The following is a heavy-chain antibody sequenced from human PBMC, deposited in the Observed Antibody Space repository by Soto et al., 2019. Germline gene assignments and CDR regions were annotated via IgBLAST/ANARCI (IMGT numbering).Heavy chain of an antibody. CDR1: GGACSGYY. D-gene: IGHD3-10*01. J-gene: IGHJ6*02. V-gene: IGHV4-34*01. Sequence: PSETLSLTSPGDGGACSGYYWSGMRQPRGKGLEWIGEINHSGSTNYNPSLKSRVTISVDTSKNQFSLKLSSVTAADTAVYYCARDRRADYYGSGSYYGYGMDVWGQGTTVT. CDR2: INHSGST. CDR3: ARDRRADYYGSGSYYGYGMDV.